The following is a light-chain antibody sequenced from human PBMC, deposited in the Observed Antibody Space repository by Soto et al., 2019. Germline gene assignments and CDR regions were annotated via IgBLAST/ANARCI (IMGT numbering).Light chain of an antibody. CDR1: QTIDNT. Sequence: TQTASTVRLTREERATRSSRASQTIDNTLARYQRKPGQAPRLLIYDASSRATGIPDRFSGSGSGTDFTLTISCLEPDDFAVFHFQLYDSLLITIAGGTRVEIK. V-gene: IGKV3-20*01. CDR2: DAS. CDR3: QLYDSLLIT. J-gene: IGKJ4*01.